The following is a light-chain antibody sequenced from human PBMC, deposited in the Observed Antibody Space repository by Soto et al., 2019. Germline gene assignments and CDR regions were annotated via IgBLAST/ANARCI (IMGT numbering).Light chain of an antibody. CDR3: QQYNNWPPIT. CDR1: QSVSSN. CDR2: GAS. V-gene: IGKV3-15*01. Sequence: ERGMTQSQCTLSVSAGERSTLSCMSSQSVSSNLAWYQQKPGQAPRLLIYGASTRATGIPARFSGSGSGTEFTLTISSLQSEDFAVYYCQQYNNWPPITFGQGTLLAVK. J-gene: IGKJ5*01.